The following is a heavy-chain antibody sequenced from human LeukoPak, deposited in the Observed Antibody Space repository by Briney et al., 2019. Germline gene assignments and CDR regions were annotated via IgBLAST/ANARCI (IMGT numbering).Heavy chain of an antibody. CDR2: MNPNSGDT. Sequence: ASVKVSFKASGYSFTTYHINWVRQASGQGLEWMGWMNPNSGDTGYAQKFQGRVTITRNTSTRTAYMEVSSLKSEDTAVYYCARAYYYGSGNYYFFDYWGQGTLVTVSS. CDR1: GYSFTTYH. D-gene: IGHD3-10*01. CDR3: ARAYYYGSGNYYFFDY. V-gene: IGHV1-8*03. J-gene: IGHJ4*02.